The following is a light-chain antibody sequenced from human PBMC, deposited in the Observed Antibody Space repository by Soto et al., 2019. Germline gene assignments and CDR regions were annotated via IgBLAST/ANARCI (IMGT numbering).Light chain of an antibody. CDR2: GGS. J-gene: IGKJ3*01. Sequence: DIQMTQSPSSLAASVGERVTITCRASQNIHSFFNWYQQKPGKAPQVLIYGGSALQSVFPSRFSGSGSGTGFTLTIISLQPEEFGSYFCHHSYNIPFSFDTGTRVDI. CDR3: HHSYNIPFS. CDR1: QNIHSF. V-gene: IGKV1-39*01.